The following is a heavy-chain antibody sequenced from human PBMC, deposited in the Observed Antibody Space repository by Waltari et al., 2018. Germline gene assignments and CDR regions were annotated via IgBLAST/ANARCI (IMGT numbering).Heavy chain of an antibody. CDR2: IYHTGSS. J-gene: IGHJ4*02. Sequence: QVQLRESGPGLVRSSETLSLTCTVSGHSVNNDFYWAWIRQSPGGGLEWIASIYHTGSSNYNSSLNSRVSISTDMSTKQFFLTLTHLTAADTAVYYCAEEGNTTAGLFDSWGQGTLVTVSS. V-gene: IGHV4-38-2*02. D-gene: IGHD6-25*01. CDR3: AEEGNTTAGLFDS. CDR1: GHSVNNDFY.